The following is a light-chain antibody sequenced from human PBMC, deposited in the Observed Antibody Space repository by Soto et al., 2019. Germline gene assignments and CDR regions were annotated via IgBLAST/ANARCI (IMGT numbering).Light chain of an antibody. V-gene: IGKV1-5*01. CDR3: QQYNSYSGT. CDR1: QSISSW. J-gene: IGKJ1*01. Sequence: DIQMTQSPSTLSASLGDRVTITCLAIQSISSWLARYPHKPGKAPKLLIYDASSLESGVPSRFSGSGSGTEFTLTISSLQPDDFAPYYCQQYNSYSGTFGQGTKV. CDR2: DAS.